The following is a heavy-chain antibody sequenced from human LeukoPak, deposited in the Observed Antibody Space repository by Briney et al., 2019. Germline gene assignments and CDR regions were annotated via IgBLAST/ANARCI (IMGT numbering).Heavy chain of an antibody. J-gene: IGHJ4*02. D-gene: IGHD3-10*01. CDR1: GFTFSSYG. CDR2: IWYDGSNK. CDR3: ARESYGSGDYFDY. Sequence: GRSLRLSCAASGFTFSSYGMHWVRQAPGKGLEWVADIWYDGSNKYYADSVKGRFTISRDNSKNTLYLQMNSLRAEDTAVYYCARESYGSGDYFDYWGQGTLVTVSS. V-gene: IGHV3-33*01.